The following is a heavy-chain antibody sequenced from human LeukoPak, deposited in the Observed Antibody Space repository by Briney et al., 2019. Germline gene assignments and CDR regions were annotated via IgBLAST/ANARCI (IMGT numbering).Heavy chain of an antibody. CDR2: ISWNSGSI. V-gene: IGHV3-9*01. D-gene: IGHD5-12*01. CDR3: AKDMSSGYDAFDI. CDR1: GFTFDDYA. J-gene: IGHJ3*02. Sequence: PGGSLRLSCAASGFTFDDYAMHWVRQAPGKGLEWVSGISWNSGSICYADSVKGRFTISRDNAKNSMYLQMNSLRAEDTALYYCAKDMSSGYDAFDIWGQGTMGTVSS.